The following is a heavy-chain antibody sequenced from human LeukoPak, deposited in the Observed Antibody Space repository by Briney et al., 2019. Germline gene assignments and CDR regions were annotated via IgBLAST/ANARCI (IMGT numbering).Heavy chain of an antibody. CDR2: TYYRSKWYN. CDR3: ARARYSFDLDY. J-gene: IGHJ4*02. D-gene: IGHD5-18*01. V-gene: IGHV6-1*01. Sequence: SQTLSLTCAISGDSVSSNSAAWIWMRQSQSRDLVWLGRTYYRSKWYNDYALSVKSRITINPDTSKNQFSLQLNSVTPEDTAVYYCARARYSFDLDYWGQGTLVTVSS. CDR1: GDSVSSNSAA.